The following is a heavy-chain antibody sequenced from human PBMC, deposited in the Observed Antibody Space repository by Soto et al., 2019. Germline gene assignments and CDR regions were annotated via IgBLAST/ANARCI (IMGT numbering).Heavy chain of an antibody. Sequence: GGSLRLSCAASGFTFSTYAMNWVRQAPGKGLEWVSAISGSGSNTYYADSVKGRFTISRDNSKNTLYLQMNSLRAEDTAVYYCAKAEWLLYRYYYMDVWGKGTTVTVSS. D-gene: IGHD3-3*01. V-gene: IGHV3-23*01. CDR3: AKAEWLLYRYYYMDV. CDR2: ISGSGSNT. J-gene: IGHJ6*03. CDR1: GFTFSTYA.